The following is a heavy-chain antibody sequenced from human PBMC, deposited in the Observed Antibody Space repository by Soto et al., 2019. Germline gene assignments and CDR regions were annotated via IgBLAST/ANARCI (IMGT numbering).Heavy chain of an antibody. D-gene: IGHD3-16*02. Sequence: SETLSLTCIVSAGSISTSSIFYWGWIRQPTGKGLEWIGDIYYSGNTYYNPSLKSRVTISVDTSNNQFSLELSSVTAADTAVYYCARNRLEGVIPHYFDYWGQGTLVTASS. CDR2: IYYSGNT. CDR3: ARNRLEGVIPHYFDY. V-gene: IGHV4-39*01. CDR1: AGSISTSSIFY. J-gene: IGHJ4*02.